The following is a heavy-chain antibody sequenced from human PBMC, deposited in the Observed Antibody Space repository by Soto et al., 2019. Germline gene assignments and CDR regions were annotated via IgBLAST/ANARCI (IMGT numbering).Heavy chain of an antibody. CDR3: AKGLVVVVPYFDY. J-gene: IGHJ4*02. CDR2: ISGSGGST. V-gene: IGHV3-23*01. D-gene: IGHD2-2*01. CDR1: GFTFSSYA. Sequence: EVQLLESGGGLVQPGGSLRLSCAASGFTFSSYAMSWVRQAPGKGLVWVSAISGSGGSTYYADSVKGRFTISRHNSKNTLYLQMNSLRAEDTAVYYCAKGLVVVVPYFDYWGQGTLVTVST.